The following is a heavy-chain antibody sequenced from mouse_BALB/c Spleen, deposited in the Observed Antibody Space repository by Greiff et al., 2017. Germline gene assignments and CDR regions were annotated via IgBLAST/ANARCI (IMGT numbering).Heavy chain of an antibody. Sequence: EVKLMESGGGLVQPGGSMKLSCVASGFTFSSYWMSWVRQSPEKGLEWVAEIRLKSDNYATHYAESVKGKFTISRDDSKSRLYLQMNSLRAEDTGIYYCTTGTSYWGQGTLVTVSA. CDR3: TTGTSY. CDR1: GFTFSSYW. CDR2: IRLKSDNYAT. D-gene: IGHD4-1*01. J-gene: IGHJ3*01. V-gene: IGHV6-6*02.